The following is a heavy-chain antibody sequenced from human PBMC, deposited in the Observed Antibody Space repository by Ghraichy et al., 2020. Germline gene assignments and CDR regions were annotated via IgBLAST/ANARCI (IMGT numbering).Heavy chain of an antibody. CDR3: GKDISPSTRLGDYGMDV. CDR2: ISWNSAFT. Sequence: GGSLRLSCAASGFTFDDHAMHWARQNPGKGLEWVAGISWNSAFTGYADSVKGRFIVSRDNAEKSLYLHMNNLRPEDTALYYCGKDISPSTRLGDYGMDVWGQGTTVIVSS. V-gene: IGHV3-9*01. J-gene: IGHJ6*02. CDR1: GFTFDDHA. D-gene: IGHD2-2*01.